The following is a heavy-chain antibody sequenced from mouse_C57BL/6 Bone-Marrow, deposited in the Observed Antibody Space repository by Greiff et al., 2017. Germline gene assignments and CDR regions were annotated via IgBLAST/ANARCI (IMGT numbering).Heavy chain of an antibody. J-gene: IGHJ3*01. V-gene: IGHV1-63*01. CDR1: GYTFTNYW. CDR3: ASEGGRGYYCAY. D-gene: IGHD2-3*01. Sequence: VQLQQSGAELVRPGTSVKMSCKASGYTFTNYWIGWAKQRPGHGLEWIGDIYPGGGYTNYNEKFKGKATLTADKSSSTAYMQFSSLTSEDSAIYYCASEGGRGYYCAYWGQGTLVTVSA. CDR2: IYPGGGYT.